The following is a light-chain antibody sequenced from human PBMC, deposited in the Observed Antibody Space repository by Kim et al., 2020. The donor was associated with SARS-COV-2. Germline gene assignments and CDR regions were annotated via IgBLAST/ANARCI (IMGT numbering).Light chain of an antibody. V-gene: IGKV1-9*01. Sequence: SASVGTRVTITCRASQGISSYLAWYQQKPRKAPKLLIYAASTLQSGVPSRFSGSGSGTDFTLTISSLQPEDFATYYCQQLNSYLYTFGQGTKLEIK. J-gene: IGKJ2*01. CDR1: QGISSY. CDR2: AAS. CDR3: QQLNSYLYT.